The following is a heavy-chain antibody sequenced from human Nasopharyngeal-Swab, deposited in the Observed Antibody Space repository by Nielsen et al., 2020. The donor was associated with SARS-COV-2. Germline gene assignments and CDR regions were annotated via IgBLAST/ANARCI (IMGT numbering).Heavy chain of an antibody. Sequence: GESLKISCAASGFTFSSYAMSWVRQAPGKGLEWVSGISSTGGSTYYADSVKGRFTTSRDNSKNTLYVQMNSLRAEDTAVYYCAPRAFGVDKGRGMDVWGQGTTVTVSS. J-gene: IGHJ6*02. V-gene: IGHV3-23*01. CDR3: APRAFGVDKGRGMDV. D-gene: IGHD3-3*01. CDR1: GFTFSSYA. CDR2: ISSTGGST.